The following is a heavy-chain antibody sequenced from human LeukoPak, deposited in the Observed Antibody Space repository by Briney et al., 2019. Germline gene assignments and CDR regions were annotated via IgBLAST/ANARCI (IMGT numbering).Heavy chain of an antibody. CDR3: ARHPYQLLWLSWFDP. D-gene: IGHD2-2*01. CDR2: IYYSGST. J-gene: IGHJ5*02. V-gene: IGHV4-39*01. Sequence: PSETLSLTCTVSGGSGSSSRYYWGWIRQPPGKGLEWIGSIYYSGSTYYNPSLKSRVTISVDTSKNQFSLKLSSVTAAGTAVYYCARHPYQLLWLSWFDPWGQGTLVTVSS. CDR1: GGSGSSSRYY.